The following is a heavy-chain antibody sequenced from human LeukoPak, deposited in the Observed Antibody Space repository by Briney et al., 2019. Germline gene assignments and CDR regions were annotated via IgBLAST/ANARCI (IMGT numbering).Heavy chain of an antibody. V-gene: IGHV7-4-1*02. J-gene: IGHJ4*02. CDR2: INTNTGNP. CDR3: ARELTGDY. D-gene: IGHD7-27*01. CDR1: GYTFTSYV. Sequence: GASGKVSAKASGYTFTSYVINWVGQAPGQGLEWMGWINTNTGNPTYAQGFTGRFVFSLDTSVSTAYLQISSLKAEDTAVYYCARELTGDYRGQGTLVTVSS.